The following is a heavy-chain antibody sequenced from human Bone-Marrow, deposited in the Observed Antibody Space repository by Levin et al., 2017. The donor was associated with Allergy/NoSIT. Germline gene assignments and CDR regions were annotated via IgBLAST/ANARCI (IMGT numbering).Heavy chain of an antibody. Sequence: GGSLRLSCAASGFIFSSFGLHWVRQAPGKGPEWVALISNDGSNEYYADSVRGRFTISRDDSKNMVYLQMNSLRAEDTAVYFCARRMGFCSGGRCYAQSVSQYYYYMDVWGKGTTVTVSS. V-gene: IGHV3-30*03. J-gene: IGHJ6*03. D-gene: IGHD2-15*01. CDR2: ISNDGSNE. CDR3: ARRMGFCSGGRCYAQSVSQYYYYMDV. CDR1: GFIFSSFG.